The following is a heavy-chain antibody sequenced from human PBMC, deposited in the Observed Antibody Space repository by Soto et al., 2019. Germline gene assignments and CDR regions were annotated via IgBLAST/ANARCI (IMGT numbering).Heavy chain of an antibody. J-gene: IGHJ6*03. CDR1: GFTFSSYS. CDR3: ARETPRGYYYYMDV. V-gene: IGHV3-48*01. CDR2: ISSSSSTI. Sequence: GGSLRLSCAASGFTFSSYSMNWVRQAPGKGLEWVSYISSSSSTIYYADSVKGRFTISRDNAKNSLYLQMNSLRAEDTAVYYCARETPRGYYYYMDVWGKGTTVTVSS.